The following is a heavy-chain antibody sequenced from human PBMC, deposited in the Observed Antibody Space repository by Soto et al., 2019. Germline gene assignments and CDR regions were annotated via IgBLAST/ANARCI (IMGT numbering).Heavy chain of an antibody. CDR1: GGSVSSCSYY. CDR2: IYYSGSA. CDR3: ARRFDSSGYYHFDY. J-gene: IGHJ4*02. V-gene: IGHV4-61*01. D-gene: IGHD3-22*01. Sequence: SETLSLTCTVSGGSVSSCSYYWSWIRQSPGKGLEWIGYIYYSGSANYNPSLKSRVTISVDTSKNQLSLKLSSVTAADTAVYYCARRFDSSGYYHFDYWGQGTLVTVSS.